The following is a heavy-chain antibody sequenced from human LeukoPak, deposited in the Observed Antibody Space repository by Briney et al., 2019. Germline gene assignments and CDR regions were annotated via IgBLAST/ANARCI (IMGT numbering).Heavy chain of an antibody. D-gene: IGHD1-1*01. CDR2: IHNSGST. CDR1: SASISGTNYY. J-gene: IGHJ4*02. CDR3: ARHHWNDASFDY. V-gene: IGHV4-39*01. Sequence: SETLSLTCTVSSASISGTNYYWAWIPQPPRKGLQWIGSIHNSGSTYKNPSLKSGVTISLDTSKNQFSLKVNSVTAADTAMYYCARHHWNDASFDYWGQGTLVTVSS.